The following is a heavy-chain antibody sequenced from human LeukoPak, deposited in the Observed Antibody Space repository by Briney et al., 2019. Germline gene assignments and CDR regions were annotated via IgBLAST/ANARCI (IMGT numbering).Heavy chain of an antibody. V-gene: IGHV1-2*02. CDR2: INPNSGGT. CDR3: ASIRDGGRGGLQFDY. CDR1: GYTFTSYG. J-gene: IGHJ4*02. D-gene: IGHD3-16*01. Sequence: ASVKVSCKASGYTFTSYGISWVRQAPGQGLEWMGWINPNSGGTNYAQKFQGRVTMTRDTSISTAYMELSRLRSDDTAVYYCASIRDGGRGGLQFDYWGQGTLVTVSS.